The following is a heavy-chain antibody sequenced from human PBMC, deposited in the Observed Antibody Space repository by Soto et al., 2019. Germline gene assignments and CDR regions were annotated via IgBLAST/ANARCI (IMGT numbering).Heavy chain of an antibody. CDR3: ARGGESSGYDYYYMDV. V-gene: IGHV1-2*04. Sequence: QVQLVQSGAEVKKPGASVKVSCKASGYTFTGYYMHWVRQAPGQGLEWMGWINPNSGGTNYAQKFQGWVTMTRDTSISTAYMELSRLRSDDTAVYYCARGGESSGYDYYYMDVWGKGTTVTVSS. D-gene: IGHD3-22*01. CDR2: INPNSGGT. CDR1: GYTFTGYY. J-gene: IGHJ6*03.